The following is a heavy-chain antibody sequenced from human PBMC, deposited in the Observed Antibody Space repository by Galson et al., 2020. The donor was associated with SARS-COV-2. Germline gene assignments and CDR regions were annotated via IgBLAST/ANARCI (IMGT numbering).Heavy chain of an antibody. CDR2: IWYDGSNK. D-gene: IGHD6-19*01. J-gene: IGHJ4*02. CDR3: ARDFYSSGWNPYFDY. V-gene: IGHV3-33*01. CDR1: GFTFSSYG. Sequence: GGSLRLSCAASGFTFSSYGMHWVRQAPGKGLEWVAVIWYDGSNKYYADSVKGRFTISRDNSKNTLYLQMNSLRAEDTAVYYCARDFYSSGWNPYFDYWGQGTLVTVSS.